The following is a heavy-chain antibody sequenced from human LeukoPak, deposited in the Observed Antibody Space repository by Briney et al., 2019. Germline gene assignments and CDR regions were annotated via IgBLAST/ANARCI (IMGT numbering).Heavy chain of an antibody. V-gene: IGHV1-46*01. D-gene: IGHD4-17*01. Sequence: ASVKVSCKASGYTFTSYGISWVRQAPGQGLEWMGIINPSGGSTSYAQKFQGRVTMTRDTSTSTVYMELSSLRSEDTAVYYCAREGNGDYALSYWGQGTLVTVSS. CDR3: AREGNGDYALSY. J-gene: IGHJ4*02. CDR1: GYTFTSYG. CDR2: INPSGGST.